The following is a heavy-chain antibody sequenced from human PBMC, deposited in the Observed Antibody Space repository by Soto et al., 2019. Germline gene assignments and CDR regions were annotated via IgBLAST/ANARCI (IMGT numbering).Heavy chain of an antibody. Sequence: SXKVSFKAAGYTXSSYAMDLVRQAPGQRLEWMGWINAGNGNTKYSQKFQGRVTITRDTSASTAYMELSSLRSEDKAVYYCAREVWPTRGNIVVVPAAIRPYYYYGMDVWGQGTTGTVS. V-gene: IGHV1-3*01. CDR1: GYTXSSYA. CDR3: AREVWPTRGNIVVVPAAIRPYYYYGMDV. D-gene: IGHD2-2*01. J-gene: IGHJ6*02. CDR2: INAGNGNT.